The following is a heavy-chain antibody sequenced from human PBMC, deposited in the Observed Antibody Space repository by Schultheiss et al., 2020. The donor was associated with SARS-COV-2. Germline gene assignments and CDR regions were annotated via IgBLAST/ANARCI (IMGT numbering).Heavy chain of an antibody. J-gene: IGHJ4*02. CDR2: INPSGGST. CDR1: GYTFTSYY. Sequence: ASVKVSCKASGYTFTSYYMHWVRQAPGQGLEWMGIINPSGGSTSYAQKFQGRVTMTRDTSTSTVYMELSSLRSEDTAVYYCARDLGPISYGTRNFDYWGQGTLVTVSS. CDR3: ARDLGPISYGTRNFDY. D-gene: IGHD5-18*01. V-gene: IGHV1-46*01.